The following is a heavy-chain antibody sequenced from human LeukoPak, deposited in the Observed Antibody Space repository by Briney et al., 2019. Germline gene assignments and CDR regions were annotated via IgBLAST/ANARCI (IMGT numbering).Heavy chain of an antibody. CDR3: ARASCWVYFDY. D-gene: IGHD6-19*01. Sequence: PGGSLRLSCAASGFTFSSYWMHWVRQAPGKGLVWVSRINSDGSSTSYADSVKGRFTISRDNAKNTLYLQMNSLRAEDTAVYYFARASCWVYFDYWGQGTLVTVSS. V-gene: IGHV3-74*01. J-gene: IGHJ4*02. CDR2: INSDGSST. CDR1: GFTFSSYW.